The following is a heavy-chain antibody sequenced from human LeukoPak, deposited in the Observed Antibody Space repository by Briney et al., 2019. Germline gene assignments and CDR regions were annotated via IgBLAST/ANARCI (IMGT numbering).Heavy chain of an antibody. CDR3: ARYGWFDP. D-gene: IGHD4-17*01. V-gene: IGHV4-39*07. CDR1: GGSISSSSYY. Sequence: SETLSLTCTVSGGSISSSSYYWGWIRQPPGKGLEWIGSIYYSGSTYYNPSLKSRVTISVDTSKNQFSLKLSSVTAADTAVYYCARYGWFDPWGQGTLVTVSS. J-gene: IGHJ5*02. CDR2: IYYSGST.